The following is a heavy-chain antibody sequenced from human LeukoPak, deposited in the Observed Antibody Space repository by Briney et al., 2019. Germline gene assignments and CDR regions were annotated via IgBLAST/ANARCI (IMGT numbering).Heavy chain of an antibody. CDR2: ISSSSSTI. CDR3: ARESCGSYLCTWFDP. D-gene: IGHD1-26*01. V-gene: IGHV3-48*04. J-gene: IGHJ5*02. Sequence: GGSLRLSCAASGFTFSSYSMNGVRQAPGKGLEWVSYISSSSSTIYYADSVKGRFTISRDNAKNSLYLQMNSLRAEDTAVYYCARESCGSYLCTWFDPWGQGTLVTVSS. CDR1: GFTFSSYS.